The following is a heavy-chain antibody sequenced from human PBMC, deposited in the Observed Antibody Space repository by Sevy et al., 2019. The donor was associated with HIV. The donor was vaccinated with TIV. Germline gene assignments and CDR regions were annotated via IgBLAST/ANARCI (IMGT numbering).Heavy chain of an antibody. J-gene: IGHJ3*02. CDR1: GFTFSSYD. CDR2: ISGSGVST. Sequence: GGSLRLCCAASGFTFSSYDMSWGRQAPGKGLEWVSVISGSGVSTYYADSVKGLFTISTDNSTNTLYLQLNSLRAEDTAVYYCAKLMGGFDAFDIWGQGTMVTVSS. CDR3: AKLMGGFDAFDI. D-gene: IGHD2-8*01. V-gene: IGHV3-23*01.